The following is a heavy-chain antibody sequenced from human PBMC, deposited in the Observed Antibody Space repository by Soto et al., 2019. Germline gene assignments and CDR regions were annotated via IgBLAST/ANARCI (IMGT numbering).Heavy chain of an antibody. J-gene: IGHJ6*02. V-gene: IGHV3-21*01. CDR3: ARDPRYSYGLYYYGMDG. Sequence: GGSLRLSCAASGFTFSSYSMNWVRQAPGKGLEWVSSISSSSSYIYYADSVKGRFTISRDNAKNSLYLQMNSLRAEDTAVYYCARDPRYSYGLYYYGMDGWGQGTTVTVSS. CDR1: GFTFSSYS. D-gene: IGHD5-18*01. CDR2: ISSSSSYI.